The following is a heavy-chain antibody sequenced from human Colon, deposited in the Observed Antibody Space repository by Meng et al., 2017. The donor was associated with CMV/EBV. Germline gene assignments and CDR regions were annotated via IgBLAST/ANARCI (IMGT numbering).Heavy chain of an antibody. CDR1: GLSVSSNY. CDR3: ARDLGGGDYFDY. CDR2: IYVDGST. D-gene: IGHD3-16*01. J-gene: IGHJ4*02. Sequence: EVQLEESGGGLIPPGGSMRPSCAASGLSVSSNYMSWVRQAPGKGLEWVSVIYVDGSTYYAESVRGRFTISRDSSTNTVHLHLNSLRDDDSAVYYCARDLGGGDYFDYWGQGTLVTVSS. V-gene: IGHV3-53*01.